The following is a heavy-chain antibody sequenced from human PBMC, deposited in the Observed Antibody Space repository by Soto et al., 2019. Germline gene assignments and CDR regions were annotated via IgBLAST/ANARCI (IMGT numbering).Heavy chain of an antibody. CDR1: GDTFNFYS. D-gene: IGHD3-10*01. Sequence: QVQLVQSGAEVKRPGSSVKVSCKASGDTFNFYSINWVRQAPGLGLEWMGRVNPIVSMSNYAQKFQDRVTMTADKSTSTAYMEISSLRSEATAIYYCASSYGSGYRAFDYWGQAALVTVSS. V-gene: IGHV1-69*02. CDR2: VNPIVSMS. CDR3: ASSYGSGYRAFDY. J-gene: IGHJ4*02.